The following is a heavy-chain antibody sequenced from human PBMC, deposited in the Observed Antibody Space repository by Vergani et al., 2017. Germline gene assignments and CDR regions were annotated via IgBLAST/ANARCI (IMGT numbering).Heavy chain of an antibody. CDR2: ISAYNGNT. V-gene: IGHV1-18*01. D-gene: IGHD3-10*01. J-gene: IGHJ6*02. Sequence: QVQLVQSGAEVKKPGASVKVSCKASGYTFTSYGISWVRQAPGQGLEWMGWISAYNGNTNYAQKLQGRVTMTTDTSTSTAYMELRSLRSDDTAVYYCARDLLSPGSVFYYYYVMDVWGQGTTVTVSS. CDR1: GYTFTSYG. CDR3: ARDLLSPGSVFYYYYVMDV.